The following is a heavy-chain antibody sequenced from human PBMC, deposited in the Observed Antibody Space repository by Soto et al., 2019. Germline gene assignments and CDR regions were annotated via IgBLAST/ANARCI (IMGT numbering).Heavy chain of an antibody. CDR1: GYSFTSYW. D-gene: IGHD4-17*01. CDR2: IYPGDSDT. J-gene: IGHJ6*03. CDR3: ARHPGPSTYGDYYYYMDV. V-gene: IGHV5-51*01. Sequence: GESLKISCKGSGYSFTSYWIGWVRQMPGKGLEWMGIIYPGDSDTRYSPSFQGQVTISADKSISTAYLQWSSLKASDTAMYYCARHPGPSTYGDYYYYMDVWGKGTTVTVSS.